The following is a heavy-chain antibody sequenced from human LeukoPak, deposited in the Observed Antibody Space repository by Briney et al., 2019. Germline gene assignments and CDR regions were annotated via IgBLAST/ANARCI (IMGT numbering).Heavy chain of an antibody. J-gene: IGHJ3*02. V-gene: IGHV5-51*01. CDR3: ARRGIAVAGNDAFDI. D-gene: IGHD6-19*01. CDR1: GYRFTSYW. Sequence: GESLQISCKGSGYRFTSYWIGWVRQLPGKGLEWMGIIYPGDSDTRYSPSFQGQVTISADKSISTAYLQWSSLKASDTAMYYCARRGIAVAGNDAFDIWGQGTMVTVSS. CDR2: IYPGDSDT.